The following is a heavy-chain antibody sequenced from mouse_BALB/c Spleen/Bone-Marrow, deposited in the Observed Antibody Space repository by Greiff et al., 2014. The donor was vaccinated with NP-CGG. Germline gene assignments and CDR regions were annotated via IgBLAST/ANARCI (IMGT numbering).Heavy chain of an antibody. V-gene: IGHV3-2*02. CDR2: ISYSGNT. CDR1: GYSITSDYA. J-gene: IGHJ3*01. Sequence: VQLKESGPGLVKPSQSLSLICTVTGYSITSDYAWNWIRQFPGNKLEWMGYISYSGNTRYNPSLKSRISISRDTSKNQLFLQLNSVTTEDTATYYCARTHYYGSSYPYWGQGTLVTVSA. CDR3: ARTHYYGSSYPY. D-gene: IGHD1-1*01.